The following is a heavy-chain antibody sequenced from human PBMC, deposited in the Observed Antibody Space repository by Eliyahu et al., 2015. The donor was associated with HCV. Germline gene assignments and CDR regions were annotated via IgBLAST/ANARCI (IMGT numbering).Heavy chain of an antibody. V-gene: IGHV3-33*01. CDR2: IWYDGSNK. CDR1: GFXFSSYG. J-gene: IGHJ6*02. CDR3: ARATGEDNWNGERNYYYGMDV. Sequence: QVQLVESGGGVVQPGRSLRLSCAASGFXFSSYGMPWVRQAXGKGLEWVAVIWYDGSNKYYADSVKGRFTISRDNSKNTLYLQMNSLRAEDTAVYYCARATGEDNWNGERNYYYGMDVWGQGTTVTVSS. D-gene: IGHD1-1*01.